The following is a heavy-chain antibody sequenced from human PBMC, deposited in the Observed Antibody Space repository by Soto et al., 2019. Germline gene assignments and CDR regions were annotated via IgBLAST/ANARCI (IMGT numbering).Heavy chain of an antibody. J-gene: IGHJ4*02. CDR3: VRGQYYFDY. D-gene: IGHD3-10*01. Sequence: QVQLVESGGGVVQPGRSLSLSCAASGFPFTSYGMHCVREGPDKGLEWVAIISYDGSDKYYADSVKGRFTISRDNSKNTLYLQMNSLRPDDTALYYCVRGQYYFDYRGQGTLVIVSS. CDR2: ISYDGSDK. V-gene: IGHV3-30*03. CDR1: GFPFTSYG.